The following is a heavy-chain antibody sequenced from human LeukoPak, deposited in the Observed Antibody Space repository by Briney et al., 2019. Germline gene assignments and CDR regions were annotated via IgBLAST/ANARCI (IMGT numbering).Heavy chain of an antibody. CDR3: ARGGDSSGFYYYFDY. V-gene: IGHV4-30-2*01. J-gene: IGHJ4*02. Sequence: SETLSLTCTVSGGSINSGGYSWSWIRQPPGKDLEWIGYIYHSGNTYYNPSLKSRVTISVDRSKNQFSLRLTSVTAADTAVYYCARGGDSSGFYYYFDYWGQGPLVTVSS. D-gene: IGHD3-22*01. CDR1: GGSINSGGYS. CDR2: IYHSGNT.